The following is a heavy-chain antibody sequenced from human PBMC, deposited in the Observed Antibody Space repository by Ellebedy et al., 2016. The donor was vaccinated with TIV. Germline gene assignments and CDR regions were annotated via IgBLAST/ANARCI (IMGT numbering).Heavy chain of an antibody. CDR3: ASSMSPLNYFDY. Sequence: SVKVSXXASGGTFSSYAISWVRQAPGQGLEWMGGIIPIFGTANYAQKFQGRVTITADESTSTAYMELSSLRSEDTAVYYCASSMSPLNYFDYWGQGTLVTVSS. CDR2: IIPIFGTA. V-gene: IGHV1-69*13. J-gene: IGHJ4*02. CDR1: GGTFSSYA.